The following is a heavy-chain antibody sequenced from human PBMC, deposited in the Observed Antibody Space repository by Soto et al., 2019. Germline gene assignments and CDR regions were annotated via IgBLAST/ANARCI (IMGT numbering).Heavy chain of an antibody. D-gene: IGHD2-21*02. CDR3: AHSRCGGDCLRSYSSHYYYGMDV. CDR2: IYGVDDK. Sequence: QITLKESGPTLVKPTQTPTLTCTFSGFSLSTGGVGVGWFRQPQGKALEWLASIYGVDDKGYSPSLKSRLTVTKDTSKNQVVLTMTNMDPVDTATYYCAHSRCGGDCLRSYSSHYYYGMDVWGQGTTVTVSS. V-gene: IGHV2-5*02. J-gene: IGHJ6*02. CDR1: GFSLSTGGVG.